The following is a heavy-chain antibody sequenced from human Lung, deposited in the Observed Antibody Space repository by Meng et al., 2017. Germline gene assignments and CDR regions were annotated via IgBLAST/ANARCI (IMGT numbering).Heavy chain of an antibody. CDR3: ARGPTTMAHDFDY. V-gene: IGHV4-34*01. J-gene: IGHJ4*02. CDR1: GGSFSDYY. Sequence: QVHRQQSGAVLLKPSETLALTCVVSGGSFSDYYWSWIRQPPGKGLEWIGEINHSGSTNYNPSLESRATISVDTSQNNLSLKLSSVTAADSAVYYCARGPTTMAHDFDYWGQGTLVTVSS. CDR2: INHSGST. D-gene: IGHD4-11*01.